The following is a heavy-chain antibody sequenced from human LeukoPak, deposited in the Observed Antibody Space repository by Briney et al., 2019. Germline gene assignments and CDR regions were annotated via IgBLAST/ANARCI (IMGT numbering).Heavy chain of an antibody. CDR2: VSGGGEST. Sequence: GGSLNFSCEASGLTFSSFGWSWFAQAQGRGWEWFSCVSGGGESTYYADSVKGRFTISRDNSKNTLYLQMDSLRAEDTAIYYCAKDRVTSTSTVRFDPWGQGTLVTVSS. V-gene: IGHV3-23*01. D-gene: IGHD2/OR15-2a*01. CDR1: GLTFSSFG. J-gene: IGHJ5*02. CDR3: AKDRVTSTSTVRFDP.